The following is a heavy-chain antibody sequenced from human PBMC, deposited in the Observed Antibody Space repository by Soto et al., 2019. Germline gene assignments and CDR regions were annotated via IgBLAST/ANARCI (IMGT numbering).Heavy chain of an antibody. D-gene: IGHD2-2*01. V-gene: IGHV4-31*03. CDR1: GGSISSGGYY. CDR2: IYYSGST. J-gene: IGHJ6*02. CDR3: ARDSVVVPGSRGMDV. Sequence: SETLSLTCTVSGGSISSGGYYWSWIRQHPGKGLEWIGYIYYSGSTYYNPSLKSRVTISVDTSKNQFSLKLSSVTAADTAVYYCARDSVVVPGSRGMDVWRQGTTAT.